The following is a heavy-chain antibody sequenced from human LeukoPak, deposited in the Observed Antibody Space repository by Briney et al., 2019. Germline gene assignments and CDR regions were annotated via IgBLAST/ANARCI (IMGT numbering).Heavy chain of an antibody. D-gene: IGHD1/OR15-1a*01. CDR1: GLTLSGYW. Sequence: GGSLRPSCSASGLTLSGYWMHWVRQIPGKGLVWVSRIDSDGSGTSYADSVKGRFTISRDDVKNMLYLQMNSLRVEDTGLYYCSTAEHFWGQGTLVTVSS. V-gene: IGHV3-74*01. J-gene: IGHJ4*02. CDR3: STAEHF. CDR2: IDSDGSGT.